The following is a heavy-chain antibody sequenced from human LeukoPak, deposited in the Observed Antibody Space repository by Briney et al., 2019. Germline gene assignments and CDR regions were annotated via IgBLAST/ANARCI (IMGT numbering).Heavy chain of an antibody. V-gene: IGHV3-23*01. CDR2: ISGSGGST. CDR1: GFTFSSYA. CDR3: AREWGSTIVVVPAAPNGFHWFDP. J-gene: IGHJ5*02. Sequence: PGGSLRLSCAASGFTFSSYAMSWVRQAPGKGLEWVSAISGSGGSTYYADSVKGRFTISRDNSKNTLYLQMNSLRAEDTAVYYCAREWGSTIVVVPAAPNGFHWFDPWGQGTLVTVSS. D-gene: IGHD2-2*01.